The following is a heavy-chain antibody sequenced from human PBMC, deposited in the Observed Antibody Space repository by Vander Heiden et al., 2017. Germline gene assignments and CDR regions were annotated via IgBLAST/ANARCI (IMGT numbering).Heavy chain of an antibody. CDR2: INLDGSET. CDR1: RFTFSNYW. J-gene: IGHJ4*02. D-gene: IGHD3-9*01. CDR3: ASASPIRLVSFYFAH. Sequence: RGGLVQPGGSLRLSCAASRFTFSNYWMSWVRQAPGKGRERVASINLDGSETYYVDSVKGRFTISRDNAMNSLSLQMNSLGAEATAVYYCASASPIRLVSFYFAHWGQGTLVTVSS. V-gene: IGHV3-7*03.